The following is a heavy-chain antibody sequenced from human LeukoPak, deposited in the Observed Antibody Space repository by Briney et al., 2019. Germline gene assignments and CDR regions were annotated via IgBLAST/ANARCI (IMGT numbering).Heavy chain of an antibody. CDR2: MNPNSGNT. CDR1: GYTFTSYD. D-gene: IGHD3-9*01. CDR3: ASRLRYFDQDAFDI. J-gene: IGHJ3*02. Sequence: GASVKVSCKASGYTFTSYDINWVRQATGQGLEWMGWMNPNSGNTGYAQKFQGRVTMTRNTSISTAYMELSSLRSEDMAVYYCASRLRYFDQDAFDIWGQGTMVTVSS. V-gene: IGHV1-8*01.